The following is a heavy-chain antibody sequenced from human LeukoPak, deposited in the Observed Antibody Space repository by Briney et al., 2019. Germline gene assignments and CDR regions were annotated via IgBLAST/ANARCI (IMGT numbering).Heavy chain of an antibody. Sequence: GGSLRLSCAASGFTFSSYTMNWVRQAPGKGLEWVSSIGSSSSYIYYADSVKGRFTISRDNAKNSLYLQMNSLRAEDTAVYYCARVFDMGIAVSGGDYWGQGTLVTVSS. D-gene: IGHD6-19*01. V-gene: IGHV3-21*01. J-gene: IGHJ4*02. CDR2: IGSSSSYI. CDR3: ARVFDMGIAVSGGDY. CDR1: GFTFSSYT.